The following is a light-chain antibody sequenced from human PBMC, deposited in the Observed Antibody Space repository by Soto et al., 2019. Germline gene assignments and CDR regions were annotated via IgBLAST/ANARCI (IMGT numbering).Light chain of an antibody. Sequence: DIQMTQSPSTLSASVGDGVTITCRASQSIGSWLAWYQQKPGKAPKLLIYKATNLQSGVPSRFSGSGSGTDFTLTISSLQPEDFATYFCQQYNTYPLTFGQGTKVEFK. CDR2: KAT. CDR1: QSIGSW. CDR3: QQYNTYPLT. V-gene: IGKV1-5*03. J-gene: IGKJ1*01.